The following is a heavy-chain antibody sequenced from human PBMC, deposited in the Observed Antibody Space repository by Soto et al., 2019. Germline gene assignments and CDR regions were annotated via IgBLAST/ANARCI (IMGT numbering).Heavy chain of an antibody. D-gene: IGHD3-16*02. J-gene: IGHJ4*02. CDR1: GDSISGGAYY. V-gene: IGHV4-30-4*01. Sequence: QVQLQESGPGLVKPSQTLSLTCAVSGDSISGGAYYWSWIRQPPGKGLEWIGYIFYSGSTYYNPSRKSRVIISVDTSKNQCSLKLSSVTAADTAVYYCARVRGVIDYWGQGTLVTVAS. CDR2: IFYSGST. CDR3: ARVRGVIDY.